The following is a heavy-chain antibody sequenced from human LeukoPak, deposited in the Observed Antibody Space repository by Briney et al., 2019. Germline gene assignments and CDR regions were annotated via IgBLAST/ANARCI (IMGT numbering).Heavy chain of an antibody. J-gene: IGHJ4*02. D-gene: IGHD3-10*01. Sequence: PGGSLRLSCAASGFTFSGYYMSWIRQAPGKGLEWVSYISSSSSYTNYADSVKGRFTISRDNAKNSLYLQMNSLRAEDTALYYCARGGSRKEVAYWGQGTLVTVSS. CDR1: GFTFSGYY. CDR3: ARGGSRKEVAY. CDR2: ISSSSSYT. V-gene: IGHV3-11*05.